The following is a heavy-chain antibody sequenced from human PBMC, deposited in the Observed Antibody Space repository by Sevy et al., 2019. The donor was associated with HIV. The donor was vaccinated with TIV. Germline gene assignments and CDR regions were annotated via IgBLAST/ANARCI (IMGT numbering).Heavy chain of an antibody. CDR3: TTEYYYDSSGYYGFDY. J-gene: IGHJ4*02. CDR2: IKSKTDGGTT. D-gene: IGHD3-22*01. CDR1: GFTFSNAW. Sequence: GGSLRLSCAASGFTFSNAWMSWVRQAPGKGLEWVGRIKSKTDGGTTDYAAPVKGRFTISRDDSKNTLYPQMNSLKTEDTAVYYCTTEYYYDSSGYYGFDYWGQGTLVTVSS. V-gene: IGHV3-15*01.